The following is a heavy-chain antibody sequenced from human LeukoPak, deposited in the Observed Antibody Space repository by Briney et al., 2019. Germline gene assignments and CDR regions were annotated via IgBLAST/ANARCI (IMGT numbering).Heavy chain of an antibody. J-gene: IGHJ4*02. CDR3: ARAGEYCSGSSCYSGVYFDY. V-gene: IGHV1-69*13. Sequence: ASVKVSCKASGGTFSSCAISWLRQAPGQGLEWMGGIFPIFGTTNYAQKLQGRVTITADESTISVYMELSSLRSEDTAVYYCARAGEYCSGSSCYSGVYFDYWGQGTLLTVSS. CDR2: IFPIFGTT. CDR1: GGTFSSCA. D-gene: IGHD2-15*01.